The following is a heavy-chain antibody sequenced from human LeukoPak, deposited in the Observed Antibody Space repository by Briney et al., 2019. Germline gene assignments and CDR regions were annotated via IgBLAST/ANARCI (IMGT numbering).Heavy chain of an antibody. V-gene: IGHV3-9*01. Sequence: PGRSLRLSCAASGFTFDDYAMHWVRQAPGKGLEWVSGISWNSGSIGYADSVKGRFTISRDNAKNSLYLQMNSLRAEDTALYYCAREEIVPAAMGAVYYYYGMDVWGQGTTVTVSS. D-gene: IGHD2-2*01. CDR3: AREEIVPAAMGAVYYYYGMDV. J-gene: IGHJ6*02. CDR1: GFTFDDYA. CDR2: ISWNSGSI.